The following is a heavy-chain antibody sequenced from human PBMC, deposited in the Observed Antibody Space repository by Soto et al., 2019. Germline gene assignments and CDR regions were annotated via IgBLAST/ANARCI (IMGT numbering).Heavy chain of an antibody. J-gene: IGHJ3*02. D-gene: IGHD2-15*01. CDR3: GRTQDINLALDI. CDR2: IYYSGST. CDR1: GGSISSHY. Sequence: LSLTCTVSGGSISSHYWSWIRQPPGKGLEWIGYIYYSGSTTYNPSLKSRGTISVDTSKNQFSLKLRSVTAADPAVYYCGRTQDINLALDIWGQGTMVTVSS. V-gene: IGHV4-59*11.